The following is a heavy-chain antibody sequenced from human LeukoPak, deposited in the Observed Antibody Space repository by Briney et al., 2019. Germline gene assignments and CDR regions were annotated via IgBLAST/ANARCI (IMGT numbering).Heavy chain of an antibody. CDR2: IIPIFGTA. Sequence: ASVKVSCKASGGTFSSYAISWVRQAPGQGLEWMGGIIPIFGTANYAQKFQGRVTITADESTSTAYMELSSLRSEDTAVYYCARGAKIVLMVCAIDYYYGMDVWGQGTTVTVSS. D-gene: IGHD2-8*01. CDR1: GGTFSSYA. V-gene: IGHV1-69*13. J-gene: IGHJ6*02. CDR3: ARGAKIVLMVCAIDYYYGMDV.